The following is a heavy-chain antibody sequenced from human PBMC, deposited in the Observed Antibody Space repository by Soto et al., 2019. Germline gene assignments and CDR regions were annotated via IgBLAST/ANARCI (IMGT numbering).Heavy chain of an antibody. V-gene: IGHV4-30-4*01. CDR2: IYYSGST. CDR1: GGSISSDNYY. J-gene: IGHJ4*02. D-gene: IGHD3-22*01. Sequence: SETLSLTXTVSGGSISSDNYYWSWIRQPPGKGLEWIGYIYYSGSTYYNPSLKSRVIISIDTSKNQFSLKLSSVTAADTAVYYCASTSYFDNSGSAYWGQGTLVTVSS. CDR3: ASTSYFDNSGSAY.